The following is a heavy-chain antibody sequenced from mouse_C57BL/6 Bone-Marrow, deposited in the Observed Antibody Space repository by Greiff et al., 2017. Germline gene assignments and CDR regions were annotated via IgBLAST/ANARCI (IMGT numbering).Heavy chain of an antibody. J-gene: IGHJ3*01. V-gene: IGHV1-54*01. Sequence: VKLMESGAELVRPGTSVKVSCKASGYAFTNYLIEWVKQRPGQGLEWIGVINPGSGGTNYNEKFKGKATLTADKYSSTASMQTSSLTSEDSAVYFFARSASVVAPVAYWGQGTLVTVSA. CDR3: ARSASVVAPVAY. CDR1: GYAFTNYL. CDR2: INPGSGGT. D-gene: IGHD1-1*01.